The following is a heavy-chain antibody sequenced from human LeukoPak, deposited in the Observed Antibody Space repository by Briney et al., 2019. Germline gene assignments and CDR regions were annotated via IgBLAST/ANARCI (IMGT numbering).Heavy chain of an antibody. J-gene: IGHJ3*02. CDR3: ARRQQHLVLSDAFDI. D-gene: IGHD1/OR15-1a*01. CDR2: IYPGDSDT. CDR1: GYSFTNYW. Sequence: HGESLEISCKGSGYSFTNYWIGWVRQMPGKGLEWMGIIYPGDSDTRYSPSFQGQVTISADKSINTAYLQWSSLKASDTAMYYCARRQQHLVLSDAFDIWGQGTMVTVSS. V-gene: IGHV5-51*01.